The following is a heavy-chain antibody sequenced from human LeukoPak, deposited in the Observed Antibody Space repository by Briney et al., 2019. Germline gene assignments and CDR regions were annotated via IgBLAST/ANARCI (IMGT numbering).Heavy chain of an antibody. CDR3: AKRGPGYDKSTYPPHYFDY. CDR2: ISVSGGRT. CDR1: GFTFSTYA. V-gene: IGHV3-23*01. D-gene: IGHD3-22*01. J-gene: IGHJ4*02. Sequence: GGSLRFSCAASGFTFSTYAMSWVRQAPGKGLEWVSGISVSGGRTDYADSVKGRFTISRDNSKDTLYLQMNSLTAEDTAVYYCAKRGPGYDKSTYPPHYFDYWGQGTLVTVSS.